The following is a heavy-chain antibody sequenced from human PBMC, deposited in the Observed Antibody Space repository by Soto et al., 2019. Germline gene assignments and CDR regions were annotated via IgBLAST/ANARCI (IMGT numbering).Heavy chain of an antibody. CDR3: ARDHLGGGYYDILTGYFY. V-gene: IGHV1-8*01. CDR2: MNPNSGNT. CDR1: GYTFTSYD. J-gene: IGHJ4*02. D-gene: IGHD3-9*01. Sequence: GPSVKVSCKASGYTFTSYDINWVRQATGQGLEWMGWMNPNSGNTGYSQKFQGRVTITRDTSASTAYMELSSLRSDDTAVYYCARDHLGGGYYDILTGYFYWGQGTLVTVSS.